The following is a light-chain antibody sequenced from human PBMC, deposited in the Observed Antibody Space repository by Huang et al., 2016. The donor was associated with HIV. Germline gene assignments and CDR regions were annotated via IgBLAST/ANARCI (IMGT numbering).Light chain of an antibody. CDR3: QQYDTSPWT. Sequence: DIVMTQSPDSLAVSLGERATINCKSSQSGLYRSNNKNYLAWYQQKPGQPPKLLIYCASTRESGVPDRFTGSGSGTAFSLTISSLQAEDVAVYYFQQYDTSPWTFGQGTKVEIK. CDR2: CAS. CDR1: QSGLYRSNNKNY. J-gene: IGKJ1*01. V-gene: IGKV4-1*01.